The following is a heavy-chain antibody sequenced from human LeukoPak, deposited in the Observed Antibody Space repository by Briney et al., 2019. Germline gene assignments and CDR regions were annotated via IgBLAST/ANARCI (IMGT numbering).Heavy chain of an antibody. V-gene: IGHV1-58*02. CDR2: IVVGSGDT. CDR3: AADRDCSSRSCDPHKFDH. CDR1: GFTFTRSA. Sequence: SVKVSCKASGFTFTRSAMQWVRQARGQRLEWLGWIVVGSGDTNYAQEFQERVTITRDMSTSTVYMELSSLRSEDTAVYYCAADRDCSSRSCDPHKFDHWGQGTLVTVSS. D-gene: IGHD2-2*01. J-gene: IGHJ4*02.